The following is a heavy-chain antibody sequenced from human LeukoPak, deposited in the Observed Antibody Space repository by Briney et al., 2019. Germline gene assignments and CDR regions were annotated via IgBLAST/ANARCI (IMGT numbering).Heavy chain of an antibody. Sequence: PGGSLRLSCAASVFTFSSYAMRGVRQAPGKGLEGVSAISGSGGRTYYADSVKGRFTIPRDNSKNTLYLQMNSLRAEDTAVYYCAKVGSSSSAVLIWGQGTLVTVSS. V-gene: IGHV3-23*01. CDR2: ISGSGGRT. CDR3: AKVGSSSSAVLI. D-gene: IGHD6-6*01. CDR1: VFTFSSYA. J-gene: IGHJ4*02.